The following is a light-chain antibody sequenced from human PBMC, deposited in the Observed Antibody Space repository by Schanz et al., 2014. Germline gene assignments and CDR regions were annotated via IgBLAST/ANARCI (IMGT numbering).Light chain of an antibody. V-gene: IGLV2-8*01. CDR3: CAYAGSGSVV. Sequence: QSALTQPPSASGSPGQSVTISCTGTSSDVGAYNFVSWYEQHPGKAPKRMIYEVNKRPSGVPDRFSGSKSGNTASLTVSGLQAEDEADYFCCAYAGSGSVVFGGGTKLTVL. J-gene: IGLJ2*01. CDR1: SSDVGAYNF. CDR2: EVN.